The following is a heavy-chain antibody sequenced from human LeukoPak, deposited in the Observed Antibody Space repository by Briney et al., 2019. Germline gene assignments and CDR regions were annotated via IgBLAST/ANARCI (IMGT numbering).Heavy chain of an antibody. CDR1: GYTFTTYA. CDR3: ARRDYYDSSGYYYFGY. Sequence: ASVKVSCKASGYTFTTYAISWVRQAPGQGLEWMGWISTYNGNTNYAQKFQGRVTMTRDMSTSTVYMELSSLRSEDTAVYYCARRDYYDSSGYYYFGYWGQGTLVTVSS. D-gene: IGHD3-22*01. V-gene: IGHV1-18*01. J-gene: IGHJ4*02. CDR2: ISTYNGNT.